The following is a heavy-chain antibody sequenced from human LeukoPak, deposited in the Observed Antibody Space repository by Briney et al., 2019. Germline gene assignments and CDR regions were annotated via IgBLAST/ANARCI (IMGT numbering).Heavy chain of an antibody. D-gene: IGHD3-3*01. V-gene: IGHV3-21*01. Sequence: PGGSLRLSCAASGFTFSSYSMNWVRQAPGKGLEWVSSISSSSYIYYADSVKGRFTISRDNAKNSLYLQMNSLRAEDTAVYYCARTTIFGVADYWDQGTLVTVSS. CDR1: GFTFSSYS. CDR3: ARTTIFGVADY. CDR2: ISSSSYI. J-gene: IGHJ4*02.